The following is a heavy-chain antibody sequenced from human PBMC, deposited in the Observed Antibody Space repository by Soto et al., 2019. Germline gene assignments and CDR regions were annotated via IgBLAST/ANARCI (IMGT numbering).Heavy chain of an antibody. D-gene: IGHD3-22*01. CDR2: IYHSGCT. V-gene: IGHV4-4*02. J-gene: IGHJ5*02. CDR1: GGRISSRNC. Sequence: SETLSRTCAVSGGRISSRNCRTWVSQPPGKGLEWIGEIYHSGCTNYNPSLKSRVTISVDKSKNQFSLKLSSVTAADTAVYYCARGGYFSYNWFDPWGPGSLVTVTS. CDR3: ARGGYFSYNWFDP.